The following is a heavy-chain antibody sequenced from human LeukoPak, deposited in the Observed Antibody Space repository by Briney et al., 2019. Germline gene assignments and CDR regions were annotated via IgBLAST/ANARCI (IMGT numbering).Heavy chain of an antibody. V-gene: IGHV4-39*07. CDR3: AKSTYYYDTFVNAFDL. CDR1: GGSVSSSHY. J-gene: IGHJ3*01. Sequence: SETLSLTCTVSGGSVSSSHYWNWIRQPPGKGLEWIGSIYYGGSTYYNPSLRSRVTTSVDTSKNQFSLKLSSVTAADTAVYYCAKSTYYYDTFVNAFDLWGQGTVVTVSS. CDR2: IYYGGST. D-gene: IGHD3-22*01.